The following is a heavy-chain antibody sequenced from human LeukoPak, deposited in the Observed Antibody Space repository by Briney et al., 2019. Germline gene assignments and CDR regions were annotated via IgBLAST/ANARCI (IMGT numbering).Heavy chain of an antibody. CDR3: ARDGGLVAPSLDY. D-gene: IGHD5-12*01. J-gene: IGHJ4*02. Sequence: ASVKVSCKASEYTFTGYYMHWVRQAPGQGLEWMGWINPNSGGTNYAQKFQGRVTMTRDTSISTAYMELSRLRSEDMAVYYCARDGGLVAPSLDYWGQGTLVTVSS. CDR1: EYTFTGYY. CDR2: INPNSGGT. V-gene: IGHV1-2*02.